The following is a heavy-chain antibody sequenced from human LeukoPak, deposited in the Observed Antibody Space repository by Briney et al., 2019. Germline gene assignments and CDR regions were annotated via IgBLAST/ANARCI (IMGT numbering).Heavy chain of an antibody. CDR1: GFTVDSNY. CDR3: ARGDDSGYYDYFDY. D-gene: IGHD3-22*01. CDR2: IYTGGST. V-gene: IGHV3-53*01. Sequence: GGSLRLSCAASGFTVDSNYLRWVRQAPGKGLEWVSTIYTGGSTYYAASVKGRFTISRDFSKNTVFLHMNSPRAEDTAMYYCARGDDSGYYDYFDYWGQGALVTVSS. J-gene: IGHJ4*02.